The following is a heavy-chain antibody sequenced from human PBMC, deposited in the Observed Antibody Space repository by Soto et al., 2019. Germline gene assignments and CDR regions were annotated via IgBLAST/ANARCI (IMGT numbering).Heavy chain of an antibody. CDR2: MNPSNGNA. V-gene: IGHV1-8*01. CDR1: GDTFIKYD. D-gene: IGHD6-25*01. Sequence: ASMQVPCKASGDTFIKYDINWVRQATGQGLEWMGWMNPSNGNAGYAQNFRGRVTMTSNTSITTAYMELSGLRYEDTAVYYCARRKERSGPNYFDVWGQGTLVTVSS. CDR3: ARRKERSGPNYFDV. J-gene: IGHJ4*02.